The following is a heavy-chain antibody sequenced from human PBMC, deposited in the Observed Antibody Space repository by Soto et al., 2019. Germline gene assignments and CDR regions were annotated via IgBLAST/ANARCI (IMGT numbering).Heavy chain of an antibody. Sequence: QVQLVQSGAEVKKPGSSVKVSCKASGGTFSSYTISWVRQAPGQGLEWMGRIIPILGIANYAQKFQGRVTITADKSTSTAYMELSSLRSEDTAVYYCARAPGRAAAPGHWFDPWGQGTLVTVSS. CDR3: ARAPGRAAAPGHWFDP. CDR2: IIPILGIA. J-gene: IGHJ5*02. D-gene: IGHD6-13*01. CDR1: GGTFSSYT. V-gene: IGHV1-69*02.